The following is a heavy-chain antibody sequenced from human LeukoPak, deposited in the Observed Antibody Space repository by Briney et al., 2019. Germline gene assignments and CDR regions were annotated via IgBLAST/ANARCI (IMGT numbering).Heavy chain of an antibody. CDR1: GFTFSSYA. CDR2: ISGSGGST. CDR3: ARDKPPWNGAADY. D-gene: IGHD1-1*01. Sequence: PGGSLRLSCAASGFTFSSYAMSWVRQAPGKGLEWVSAISGSGGSTYYADSVKGRFTISRDNAKNSLYLQMNSLRAEDTAVYYCARDKPPWNGAADYWGQGTLVTVSS. V-gene: IGHV3-23*01. J-gene: IGHJ4*02.